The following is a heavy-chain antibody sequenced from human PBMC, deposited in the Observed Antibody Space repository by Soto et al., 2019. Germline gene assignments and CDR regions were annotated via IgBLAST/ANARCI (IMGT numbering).Heavy chain of an antibody. V-gene: IGHV4-31*03. J-gene: IGHJ5*02. CDR2: IYYSGTT. Sequence: QLQLQESGPGLVKTSQTLPLTCTVSGGSISGDASYWAWIRQDPGQGREWVGYIYYSGTTYYNTSRGGRVTRSGDTSTRQFYLKMDSVTAADPATYYSTTATKTSCPRSSCNWLEPWGQGVLVEVAS. CDR3: TTATKTSCPRSSCNWLEP. CDR1: GGSISGDASY. D-gene: IGHD2-15*01.